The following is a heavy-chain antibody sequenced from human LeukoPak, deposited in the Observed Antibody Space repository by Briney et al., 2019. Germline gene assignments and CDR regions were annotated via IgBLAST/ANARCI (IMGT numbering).Heavy chain of an antibody. CDR3: ARFSTIAAVLDAFDI. J-gene: IGHJ3*02. V-gene: IGHV5-51*01. CDR2: IYPGDSET. D-gene: IGHD6-13*01. Sequence: GESLKISCKGSGYSFSSYWIGWVRQMPGKGLEWMAIIYPGDSETTYSPSFHGQVTISADKSISTAYLQWSSLKASDTAMYYCARFSTIAAVLDAFDIWGQGTMVTVSS. CDR1: GYSFSSYW.